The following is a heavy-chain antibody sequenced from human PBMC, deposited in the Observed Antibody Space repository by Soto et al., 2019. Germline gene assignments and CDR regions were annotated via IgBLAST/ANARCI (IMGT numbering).Heavy chain of an antibody. J-gene: IGHJ4*02. D-gene: IGHD1-1*01. CDR1: GLTVSNNY. Sequence: EVQLVESGGGLIQPGGSLRLSCAASGLTVSNNYMSWVRQAPGKGLEWVSIIYSGGSTYYADSVTGRFTISRDNSKNTLYLQMDSLRAEDTAVYYCATAFNWNDAYFDYWGQGTLVTVSS. V-gene: IGHV3-53*01. CDR2: IYSGGST. CDR3: ATAFNWNDAYFDY.